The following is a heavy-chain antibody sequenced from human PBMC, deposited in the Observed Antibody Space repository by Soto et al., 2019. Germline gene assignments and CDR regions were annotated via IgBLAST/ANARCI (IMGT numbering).Heavy chain of an antibody. V-gene: IGHV4-39*01. CDR3: ARRSYYDSSGYYDY. J-gene: IGHJ4*02. Sequence: QLQLQESGPGLVKPSETLSLTCTVSGGSISSSSYYWGWIRQPPGKGLEWIGSIYYSGSTYYNPSLKSRVTISVDTSKNQFSLKLSSVTAADTAVYYCARRSYYDSSGYYDYWGQGTLVTVSS. CDR1: GGSISSSSYY. D-gene: IGHD3-22*01. CDR2: IYYSGST.